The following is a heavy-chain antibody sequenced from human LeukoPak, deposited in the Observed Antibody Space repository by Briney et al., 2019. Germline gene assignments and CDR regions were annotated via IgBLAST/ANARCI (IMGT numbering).Heavy chain of an antibody. V-gene: IGHV4-39*01. Sequence: SETLSLTCTVSGGSTSTTDHYWGWIRQPPGKGLEWIGSIYYSGTTYYTPSLKSRVTISVDTSKNQFSLKLSSVTAADTAVYYCARQGERLTYYFHPWGQGTLVTVSS. CDR2: IYYSGTT. J-gene: IGHJ5*02. D-gene: IGHD1-1*01. CDR1: GGSTSTTDHY. CDR3: ARQGERLTYYFHP.